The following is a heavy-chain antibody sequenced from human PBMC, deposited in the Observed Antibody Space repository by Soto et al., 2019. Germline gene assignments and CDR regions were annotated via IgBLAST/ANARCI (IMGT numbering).Heavy chain of an antibody. CDR3: AKGDSSSSGPSDY. Sequence: GGPLRLSCAASGLTFSSFVLSWVRQAPGKGLEWVSAISGSGGSTYYADSVKGRFTISRDNSKNTLYLQMNSLRAEDTAVYHCAKGDSSSSGPSDYWGQGTLVTVSS. V-gene: IGHV3-23*01. CDR2: ISGSGGST. J-gene: IGHJ4*02. D-gene: IGHD6-6*01. CDR1: GLTFSSFV.